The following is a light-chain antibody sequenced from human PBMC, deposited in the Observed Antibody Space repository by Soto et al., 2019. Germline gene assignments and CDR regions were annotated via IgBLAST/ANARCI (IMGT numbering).Light chain of an antibody. Sequence: LTQPHSVSESPGKTVTISCTRSGGSIASGYVQWYRQRPGSAPTTVIYEDNQRPSGVPDRFSGSIDSSSNSASLTISGLQTEDEADYYCQSYHSSYPYVFGTGTKLTV. CDR3: QSYHSSYPYV. CDR2: EDN. V-gene: IGLV6-57*03. J-gene: IGLJ1*01. CDR1: GGSIASGY.